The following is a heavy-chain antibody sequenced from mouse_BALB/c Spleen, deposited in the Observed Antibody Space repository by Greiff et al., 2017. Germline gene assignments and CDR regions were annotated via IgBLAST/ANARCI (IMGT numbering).Heavy chain of an antibody. D-gene: IGHD2-4*01. CDR2: IDPANGNT. Sequence: VQLQQSGAELVKPGASVKLSCTASGYNIKDSYMHWVKQRPEQGLEWIGRIDPANGNTKYDPKFQGKATITADTSSNTAYLQLSSLTSEDTAVYYCARPWYYDNDAAMDYWGQGTSVTVSS. J-gene: IGHJ4*01. V-gene: IGHV14-3*02. CDR1: GYNIKDSY. CDR3: ARPWYYDNDAAMDY.